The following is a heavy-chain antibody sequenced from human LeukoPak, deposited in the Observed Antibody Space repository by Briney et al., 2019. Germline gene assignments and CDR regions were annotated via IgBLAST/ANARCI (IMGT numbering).Heavy chain of an antibody. Sequence: ASETLSLTCTVSGGSISSYYWSWIRQPPGKGLEWIAYIDYSGSTNYNPSLKSRVTISVDASKNQFSLKLSSVTAADTAVYYCARDRRRDLLHAFDIWGQGTMVTVSS. J-gene: IGHJ3*02. CDR3: ARDRRRDLLHAFDI. V-gene: IGHV4-59*01. D-gene: IGHD1-26*01. CDR1: GGSISSYY. CDR2: IDYSGST.